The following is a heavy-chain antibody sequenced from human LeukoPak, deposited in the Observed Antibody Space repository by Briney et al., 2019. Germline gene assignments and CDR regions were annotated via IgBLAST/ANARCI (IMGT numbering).Heavy chain of an antibody. Sequence: GALRLSCAASGFTVSTNYMTWVRQAPGKGLEWVSVIYSGGKTNYADSVKGRFTISRDNAKNSLYLQMNSLRAEDTAVYYCGRVDHLRQQLATDYWGQGTLVTVSS. D-gene: IGHD6-13*01. V-gene: IGHV3-53*01. J-gene: IGHJ4*02. CDR2: IYSGGKT. CDR1: GFTVSTNY. CDR3: GRVDHLRQQLATDY.